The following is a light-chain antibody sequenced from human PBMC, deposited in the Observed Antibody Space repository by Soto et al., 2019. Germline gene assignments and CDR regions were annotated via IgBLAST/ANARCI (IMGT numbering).Light chain of an antibody. Sequence: EIVLTQSPGTLSLSPGERATLSCRASQSVSSSYLASYQQKTGQAPRLLIYGAYSRATGIADRFSGSGSGTDFTLTISRLEPEDFAVYYCQQYGSSIIFGPGTKVDLK. J-gene: IGKJ3*01. V-gene: IGKV3-20*01. CDR1: QSVSSSY. CDR3: QQYGSSII. CDR2: GAY.